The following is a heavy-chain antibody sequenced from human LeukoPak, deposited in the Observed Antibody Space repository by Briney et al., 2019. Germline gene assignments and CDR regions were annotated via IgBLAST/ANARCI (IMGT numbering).Heavy chain of an antibody. V-gene: IGHV1-2*06. CDR1: GYTFTGYY. D-gene: IGHD7-27*01. CDR2: INSNSGGT. Sequence: GASVTVSCKASGYTFTGYYLHWMRQAPGQGLEWMGRINSNSGGTNYAQKFQDRVTMTRDTSISTAYMELSRLISDDTAVYYCAREVSGDPGGYWGQGTLVTVSS. J-gene: IGHJ4*02. CDR3: AREVSGDPGGY.